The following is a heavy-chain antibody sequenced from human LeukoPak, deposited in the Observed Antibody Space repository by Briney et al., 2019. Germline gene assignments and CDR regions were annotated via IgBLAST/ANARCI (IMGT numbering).Heavy chain of an antibody. D-gene: IGHD3-22*01. Sequence: ASVKVSCKASGYTFTGYYMHWVRQAPGQGLEWMGWINPNSGGTNYAQKLQGRVTMTADTSTSTACMELRSLRSDDTAVYYCARDHYYDSSGYYYVHDAFDIWGQGTMVTVSS. CDR2: INPNSGGT. V-gene: IGHV1-2*02. J-gene: IGHJ3*02. CDR1: GYTFTGYY. CDR3: ARDHYYDSSGYYYVHDAFDI.